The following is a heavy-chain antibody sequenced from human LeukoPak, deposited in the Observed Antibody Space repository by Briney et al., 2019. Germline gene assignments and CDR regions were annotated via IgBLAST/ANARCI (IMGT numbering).Heavy chain of an antibody. CDR2: IYTTGST. J-gene: IGHJ5*02. CDR1: GGSISSSSYY. CDR3: ARSSGDL. Sequence: TSETLSLTCTVSGGSISSSSYYWTWLRQPAGKGLEWIGRIYTTGSTNYNPSLKSRVTISLDTSKNQFSLKVSSVTASDTAVYYCARSSGDLWGQGTLVTVSS. D-gene: IGHD3-10*01. V-gene: IGHV4-61*02.